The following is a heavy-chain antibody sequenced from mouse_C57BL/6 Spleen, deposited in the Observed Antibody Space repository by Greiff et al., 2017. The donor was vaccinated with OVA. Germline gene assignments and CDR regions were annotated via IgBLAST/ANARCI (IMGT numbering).Heavy chain of an antibody. CDR1: GFTFSDYG. CDR2: ISSGSSTI. CDR3: VASTVVADWYFDV. V-gene: IGHV5-17*01. Sequence: EVKLVESGGGLVKPGGSLKLSCAASGFTFSDYGMHWVRQAPEKGLEWVAYISSGSSTIYYADTVKGRFTISRDNAKNTLCLQMTSLRSEDTAMYYGVASTVVADWYFDVWGTGTTVTVSS. D-gene: IGHD1-1*01. J-gene: IGHJ1*03.